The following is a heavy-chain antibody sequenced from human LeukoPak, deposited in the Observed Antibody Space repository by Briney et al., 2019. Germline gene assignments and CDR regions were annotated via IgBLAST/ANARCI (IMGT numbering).Heavy chain of an antibody. D-gene: IGHD6-13*01. V-gene: IGHV1-69*05. CDR3: ARDKPLATGYGYYYYMDV. J-gene: IGHJ6*03. CDR1: GGTFSSYA. Sequence: ASVKVSCKASGGTFSSYAISWVRQAPGQGLEWMGGIIPIFGTANYARKFQGRVTITTDESTSTAYMELSSLRSEDTAVYYCARDKPLATGYGYYYYMDVWGKGTTVTVSS. CDR2: IIPIFGTA.